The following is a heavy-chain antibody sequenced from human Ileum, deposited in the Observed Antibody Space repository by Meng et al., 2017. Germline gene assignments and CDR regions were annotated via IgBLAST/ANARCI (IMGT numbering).Heavy chain of an antibody. Sequence: GESLKISCAASGFTFSSRYMSWVRQAPGKGLEWVANIKQDGSDTFYVDSVKGRFTISRDNAKNSLYLQMDSLRAEDTAIYYCARDREPSSYYGLDVWGRGTTVTVSS. CDR2: IKQDGSDT. CDR3: ARDREPSSYYGLDV. D-gene: IGHD1-26*01. CDR1: GFTFSSRY. V-gene: IGHV3-7*01. J-gene: IGHJ6*02.